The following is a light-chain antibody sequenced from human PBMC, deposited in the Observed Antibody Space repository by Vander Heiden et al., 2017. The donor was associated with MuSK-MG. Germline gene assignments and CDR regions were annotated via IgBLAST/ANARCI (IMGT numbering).Light chain of an antibody. CDR1: QSIRNNY. CDR2: GAS. CDR3: QHEDNSPGT. V-gene: IGKV3-20*01. J-gene: IGKJ1*01. Sequence: EIVLTKSPGTLSVSLGERATLSCRSSQSIRNNYVAWYQQKPGHSPRLLIHGASTRADGLPDRISGSGSGTDFSLTINRREPDDFAVYHCQHEDNSPGTFGQGTQFDI.